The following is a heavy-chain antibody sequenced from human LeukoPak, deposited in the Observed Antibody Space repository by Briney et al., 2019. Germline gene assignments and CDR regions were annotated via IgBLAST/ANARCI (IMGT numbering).Heavy chain of an antibody. CDR3: ARTDFWSGYQLDY. V-gene: IGHV2-5*01. Sequence: TLSLTCTVSGGSISSGGYYWSWIRQHPGKGLEWLALIYWNDDKRYSPSLKSSLTITKYTSKNQVVLTMTNMDPVDTATYYCARTDFWSGYQLDYWGQGTLVTVSS. CDR2: IYWNDDK. J-gene: IGHJ4*02. CDR1: GGSISSGGYY. D-gene: IGHD3-3*01.